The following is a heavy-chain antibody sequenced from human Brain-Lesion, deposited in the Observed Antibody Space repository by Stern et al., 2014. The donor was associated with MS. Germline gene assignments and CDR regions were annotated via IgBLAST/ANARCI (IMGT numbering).Heavy chain of an antibody. CDR1: GGSISSGSDY. D-gene: IGHD5-18*01. CDR3: ASGYRIFDY. Sequence: QVQLVQSGPGLVKPSQTLSLTCTVSGGSISSGSDYWGWIRQPVGKGLEWIGRIHPSGSAFYTPSLKSRVTISTDTSMNQFSLELNSATAADTAIYYCASGYRIFDYWGQGILVTVSS. J-gene: IGHJ4*02. V-gene: IGHV4-61*02. CDR2: IHPSGSA.